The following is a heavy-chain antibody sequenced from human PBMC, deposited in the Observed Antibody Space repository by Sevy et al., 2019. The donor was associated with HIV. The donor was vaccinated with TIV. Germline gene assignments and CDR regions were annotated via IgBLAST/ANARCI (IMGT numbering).Heavy chain of an antibody. V-gene: IGHV4-39*01. CDR2: IYYSGST. CDR3: AGASRYCSSTSCSRPYYYYMDV. D-gene: IGHD2-2*01. Sequence: SETLSLTCTVSGGSISSSSYYWGWIRQPPGKGLEWIGSIYYSGSTYYNPSLKSRVTISVDTSKNQFSLKLSSVTAADTAVYYCAGASRYCSSTSCSRPYYYYMDVWGKGTTVTVSS. J-gene: IGHJ6*03. CDR1: GGSISSSSYY.